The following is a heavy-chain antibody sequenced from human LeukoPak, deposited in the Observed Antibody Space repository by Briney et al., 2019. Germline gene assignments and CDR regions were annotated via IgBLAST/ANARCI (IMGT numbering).Heavy chain of an antibody. J-gene: IGHJ4*02. D-gene: IGHD5-12*01. CDR3: ARAYSGYGGYFDY. CDR1: GGTFSSYA. CDR2: IIPIVDTT. Sequence: VASVKVSCKASGGTFSSYAISWVRQAPGQGLEWIGGIIPIVDTTNYAQKFQGRVTISADESTSTAYMDLTSLRSEDTAVYFCARAYSGYGGYFDYWGQGTLVTVSS. V-gene: IGHV1-69*13.